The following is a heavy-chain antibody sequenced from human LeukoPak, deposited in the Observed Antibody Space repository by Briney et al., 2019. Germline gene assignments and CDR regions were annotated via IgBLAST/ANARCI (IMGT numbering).Heavy chain of an antibody. Sequence: GGSLRLSCAASGFTFSSYSMNWVRQAPGKGLEWVSSISSSSSYIYYADSVKGRFTISRDNAKNSLYLQMNSLRAEDTAVYYCARAPDIVVVVAVHYYYYGMDVWGQGTTVTVSS. CDR3: ARAPDIVVVVAVHYYYYGMDV. CDR1: GFTFSSYS. CDR2: ISSSSSYI. J-gene: IGHJ6*02. D-gene: IGHD2-15*01. V-gene: IGHV3-21*01.